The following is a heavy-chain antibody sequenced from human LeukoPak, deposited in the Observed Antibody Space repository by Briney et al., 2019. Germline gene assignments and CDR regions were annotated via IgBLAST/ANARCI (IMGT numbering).Heavy chain of an antibody. CDR3: AREDYDSSGYPNLGYYFDY. CDR1: GDTFSSYT. V-gene: IGHV1-69*08. CDR2: IILIRGRT. J-gene: IGHJ4*02. D-gene: IGHD3-22*01. Sequence: SVKVSFKASGDTFSSYTITWVRQAPGQGLEWMGRIILIRGRTNSTQKFQGRVTITSDTSTSTVHMELSSLRSEDTAVYYCAREDYDSSGYPNLGYYFDYWGQGTLVTVSS.